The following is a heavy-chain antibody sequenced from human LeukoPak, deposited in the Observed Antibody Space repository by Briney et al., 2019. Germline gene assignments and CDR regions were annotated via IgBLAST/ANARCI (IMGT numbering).Heavy chain of an antibody. J-gene: IGHJ5*02. CDR2: IYPGDSDT. V-gene: IGHV5-51*01. D-gene: IGHD6-19*01. CDR3: AKGGVTVADWLDP. Sequence: GESLKISCKGSGYIFTSHWIGWVRQMPGEGLEWMGIIYPGDSDTRYSPSFQGQVTLSADKSISTAYLQWSSLKASDTAMYYCAKGGVTVADWLDPWGQGTLVTVSS. CDR1: GYIFTSHW.